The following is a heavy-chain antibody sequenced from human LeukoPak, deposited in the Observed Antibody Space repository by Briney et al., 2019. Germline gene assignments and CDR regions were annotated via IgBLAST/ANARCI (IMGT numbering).Heavy chain of an antibody. Sequence: SETLSLTCTVSGGSISSYYWSWIRQPPGKGLEWIGYIYYSGSTNYNPSPKSRVTISVDTSKNQFSLKLSSVTAADTAVYYCARGFVMVRGVINNWFDPWGQGTLVTVSS. CDR3: ARGFVMVRGVINNWFDP. CDR2: IYYSGST. J-gene: IGHJ5*02. CDR1: GGSISSYY. V-gene: IGHV4-59*12. D-gene: IGHD3-10*01.